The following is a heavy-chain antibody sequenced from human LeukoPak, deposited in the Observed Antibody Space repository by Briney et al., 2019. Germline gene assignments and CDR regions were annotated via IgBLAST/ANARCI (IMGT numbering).Heavy chain of an antibody. CDR2: IKQDGSEK. Sequence: PGGSLRLSCAASGFIFSRYWMSWVRQAPGKGLEWVANIKQDGSEKYYVDSVKGRFTISRDTSRNTVFLQMNSLRAEDTAVYYCARDSSSHYYFDYWGQGTPVSVSS. J-gene: IGHJ4*02. CDR1: GFIFSRYW. D-gene: IGHD2-2*01. CDR3: ARDSSSHYYFDY. V-gene: IGHV3-7*05.